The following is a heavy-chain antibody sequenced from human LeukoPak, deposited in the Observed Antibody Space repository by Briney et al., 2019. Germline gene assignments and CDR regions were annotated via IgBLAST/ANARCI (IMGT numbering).Heavy chain of an antibody. CDR2: ISAGGGST. Sequence: GGSLRLSCAASGFTFSSYAMSWVRQAPGKGLGWVSAISAGGGSTYFADSVKGRFTISRDNSKNTLFLQMNSLRAEDTAVYYCAKSSSWTYNWFDPWGQGTLVTVSS. J-gene: IGHJ5*02. CDR1: GFTFSSYA. CDR3: AKSSSWTYNWFDP. V-gene: IGHV3-23*01. D-gene: IGHD6-13*01.